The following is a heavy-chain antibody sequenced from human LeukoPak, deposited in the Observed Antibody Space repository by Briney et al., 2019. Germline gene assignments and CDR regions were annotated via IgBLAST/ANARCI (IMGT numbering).Heavy chain of an antibody. J-gene: IGHJ4*02. CDR1: GGSISSGDYY. V-gene: IGHV4-61*08. CDR3: ARDSVWGSYRYTFDY. CDR2: IYTSGST. D-gene: IGHD3-16*02. Sequence: SETLSLTCTVSGGSISSGDYYWSWIRQPPGKGLEWIGYIYTSGSTNYNPSLKSRVTMSVDTSKNQFSLKLSSVTAADTAVYYCARDSVWGSYRYTFDYWGQGTLVTVSS.